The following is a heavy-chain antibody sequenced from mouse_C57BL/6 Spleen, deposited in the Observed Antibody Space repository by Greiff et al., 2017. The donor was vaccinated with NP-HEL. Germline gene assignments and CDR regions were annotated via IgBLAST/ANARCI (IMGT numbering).Heavy chain of an antibody. V-gene: IGHV1-18*01. CDR1: GYTFTDYN. CDR3: ARAGKGFAY. J-gene: IGHJ3*01. Sequence: EVQLQQSGPELVKPGASVKIPCKASGYTFTDYNMDWVKQSHGKSLEWIGDINPNNGGTIYNQKFKGKATLTVDKSSSTVYMELRSLTSEDTAVYYCARAGKGFAYWGQGTLVTVSA. CDR2: INPNNGGT.